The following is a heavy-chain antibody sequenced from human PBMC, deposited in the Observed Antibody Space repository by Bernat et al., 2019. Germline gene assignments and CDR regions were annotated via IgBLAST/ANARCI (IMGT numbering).Heavy chain of an antibody. CDR2: IIPIFGTA. V-gene: IGHV1-69*01. Sequence: QVQLVQSGAEVKKPGSSVKVSCKASGGTFSSYAISWVRQALGQGLEWMGGIIPIFGTANYAQKFQGRVTITADESTSTAYMELSSLRSEDTAVYYCARDRDSSSWYGWFDPWGQGTLVTVSS. CDR1: GGTFSSYA. D-gene: IGHD6-13*01. CDR3: ARDRDSSSWYGWFDP. J-gene: IGHJ5*02.